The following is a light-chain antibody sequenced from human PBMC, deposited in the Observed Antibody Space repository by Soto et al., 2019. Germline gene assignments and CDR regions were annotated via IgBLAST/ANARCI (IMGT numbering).Light chain of an antibody. Sequence: QMNQSPSSLSVSVGDRDTITCQASQDISNHLNWYQQKPVKAPKLLIYDASNLETGVPSRFSGSGSGTNFTFTISSLQPEDIATYYCQQYDRGVTFGQGTRLEIK. CDR2: DAS. CDR3: QQYDRGVT. CDR1: QDISNH. V-gene: IGKV1-33*01. J-gene: IGKJ5*01.